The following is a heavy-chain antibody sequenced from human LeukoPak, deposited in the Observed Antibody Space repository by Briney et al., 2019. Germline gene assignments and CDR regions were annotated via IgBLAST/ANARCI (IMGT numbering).Heavy chain of an antibody. CDR3: AREVSRDNWFHP. CDR2: INANSGGT. J-gene: IGHJ5*02. V-gene: IGHV1-2*02. Sequence: ASVKVSCKASEYTFTGYYIHWLRQAPGQGLEWMGWINANSGGTNYAQKFQGRVTMTRDTSISTAYMELSKLTSDDTAVYYCAREVSRDNWFHPWGQGTLVTVSS. CDR1: EYTFTGYY.